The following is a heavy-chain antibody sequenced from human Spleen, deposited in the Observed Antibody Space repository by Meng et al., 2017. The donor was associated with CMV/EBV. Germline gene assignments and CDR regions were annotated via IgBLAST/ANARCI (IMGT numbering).Heavy chain of an antibody. Sequence: GGSLRLSCAASGFTFSAYGMHWVRQAPGKGLEWVAFVRYDGTAKYYADSVKGRFTISRDNSKNTLYLQMNSLRAEDTAVYYCARDVEMATISPPDYWGQGTLVTVSS. CDR3: ARDVEMATISPPDY. CDR1: GFTFSAYG. J-gene: IGHJ4*02. CDR2: VRYDGTAK. D-gene: IGHD5-24*01. V-gene: IGHV3-30*02.